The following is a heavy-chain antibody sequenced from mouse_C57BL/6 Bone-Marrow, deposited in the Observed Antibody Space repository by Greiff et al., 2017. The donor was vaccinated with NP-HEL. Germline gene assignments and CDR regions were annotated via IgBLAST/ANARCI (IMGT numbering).Heavy chain of an antibody. CDR1: GFTFSDYG. J-gene: IGHJ3*01. V-gene: IGHV5-17*01. Sequence: EVKLVESGGGLVKPGGSLKLSCAASGFTFSDYGMHWVRQAPEKGLEGVAYISSGSSTIYYADTVKGRFTISRDNAKNTLFLQMTSLRSEDTAMVYCARQGHYYGLAWFAYWGQGTLVTLSA. CDR3: ARQGHYYGLAWFAY. D-gene: IGHD1-2*01. CDR2: ISSGSSTI.